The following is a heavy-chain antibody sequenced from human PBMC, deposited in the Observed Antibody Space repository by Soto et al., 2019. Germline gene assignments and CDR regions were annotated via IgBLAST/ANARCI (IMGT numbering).Heavy chain of an antibody. V-gene: IGHV1-69*02. Sequence: QVQLVQSGAEVKKPGSSVKVSCKASGGTFSSYTISWVRQAPGQGLEWMGRIIPILGIANYAQKFQGRVTITAAKSTSTAYMELSSLRSEDTAVYYCASNIAAARYYYYYMDVWGKGTTVTVSS. CDR3: ASNIAAARYYYYYMDV. CDR1: GGTFSSYT. J-gene: IGHJ6*03. CDR2: IIPILGIA. D-gene: IGHD6-13*01.